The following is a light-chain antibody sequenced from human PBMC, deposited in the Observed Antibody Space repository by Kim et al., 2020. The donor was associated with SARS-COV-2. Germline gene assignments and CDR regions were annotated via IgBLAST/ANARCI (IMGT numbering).Light chain of an antibody. Sequence: QFALTQPASVSGSPGQSITISCTGTSSDVGGYNYVSWYQQHPGKAPKLMIYDVSKRPSGVSNRFSGSKSGNTASLTISGLQAEDEADYYCSSYTSSSPWVFGGGTQLTVL. J-gene: IGLJ3*02. V-gene: IGLV2-14*01. CDR3: SSYTSSSPWV. CDR1: SSDVGGYNY. CDR2: DVS.